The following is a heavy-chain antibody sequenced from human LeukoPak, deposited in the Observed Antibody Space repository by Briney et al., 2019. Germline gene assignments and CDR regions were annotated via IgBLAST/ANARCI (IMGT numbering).Heavy chain of an antibody. V-gene: IGHV3-21*05. CDR1: GFTFTSYW. Sequence: GGSLRLSCAASGFTFTSYWMNWVRQAPGKGLEWVSHISGNRKYVSHADSVKGRSTISRDNAKNSLYLQLSSLRVEDTAIYYCARGPQRGVIMNWGQGTLVTVSS. CDR2: ISGNRKYV. CDR3: ARGPQRGVIMN. D-gene: IGHD3-10*01. J-gene: IGHJ4*02.